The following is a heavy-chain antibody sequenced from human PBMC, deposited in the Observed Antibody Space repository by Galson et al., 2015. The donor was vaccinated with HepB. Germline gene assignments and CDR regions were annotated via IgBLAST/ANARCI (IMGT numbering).Heavy chain of an antibody. D-gene: IGHD5-18*01. CDR2: IYSGGST. Sequence: SLRLSCAASGFTVSSNYMSWVRQAPGKGLEWVSVIYSGGSTYYADSVKGRFTISRDNSKNTLYLQMNSLRAEDTAVYYCARTIARRGYSYGQNAFDIWAQGTMVTVSS. CDR3: ARTIARRGYSYGQNAFDI. V-gene: IGHV3-53*01. J-gene: IGHJ3*02. CDR1: GFTVSSNY.